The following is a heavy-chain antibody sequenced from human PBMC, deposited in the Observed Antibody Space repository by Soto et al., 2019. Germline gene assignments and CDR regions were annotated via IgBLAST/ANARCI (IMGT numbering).Heavy chain of an antibody. Sequence: SETLSLTCAVYGGSFSGYYWSWIRQPPGKGLEWIGEINHSGSTNYNPSLKSRVTISVDTSKNQFSLKLSSVTAADTAVYYCARSYGRGIRFLAPWGYWGQGTLVTVSS. J-gene: IGHJ4*02. V-gene: IGHV4-34*01. D-gene: IGHD3-3*01. CDR2: INHSGST. CDR3: ARSYGRGIRFLAPWGY. CDR1: GGSFSGYY.